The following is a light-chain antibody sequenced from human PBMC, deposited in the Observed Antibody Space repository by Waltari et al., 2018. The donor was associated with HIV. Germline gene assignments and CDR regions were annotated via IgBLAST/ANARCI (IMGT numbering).Light chain of an antibody. Sequence: EIVMTQSPATLSVSPGERATLSCRASQSVSNNLAWYQQKPGQAPRLLIYGASTRATSIAARFSGRGYGTEFTLTISSLQSEDFVVYYCQQYNNRPWTFGQGTKVEIK. V-gene: IGKV3-15*01. CDR1: QSVSNN. J-gene: IGKJ1*01. CDR3: QQYNNRPWT. CDR2: GAS.